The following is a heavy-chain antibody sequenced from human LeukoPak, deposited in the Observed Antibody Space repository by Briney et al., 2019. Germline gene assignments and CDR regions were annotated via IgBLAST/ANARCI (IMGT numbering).Heavy chain of an antibody. J-gene: IGHJ4*02. CDR1: GFTFSSYA. Sequence: PGGSLRLSCAASGFTFSSYAMSWVRQAPGKGLEWVSAISGSGGSTYYADSVKGRFTISRDNSKNTLYLQMNSLRAEDTAVYYCAKASSDYDFWSSYYLLFDYWGQGTLVTVSS. D-gene: IGHD3-3*01. CDR2: ISGSGGST. V-gene: IGHV3-23*01. CDR3: AKASSDYDFWSSYYLLFDY.